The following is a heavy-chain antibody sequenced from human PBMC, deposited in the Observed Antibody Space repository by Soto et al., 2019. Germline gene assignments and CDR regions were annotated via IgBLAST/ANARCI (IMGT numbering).Heavy chain of an antibody. V-gene: IGHV3-30*18. Sequence: GGSLRLSCAASGFTFISYGMHWVRQAPGKGLEWVAVISYDGSNKYYADSVKGRFTISRDNSKNTLYLQMNSLRAEDTAVYYCANAFVLVPAAMSHGMDVWGQGTTVTVSS. D-gene: IGHD2-2*01. CDR3: ANAFVLVPAAMSHGMDV. J-gene: IGHJ6*02. CDR1: GFTFISYG. CDR2: ISYDGSNK.